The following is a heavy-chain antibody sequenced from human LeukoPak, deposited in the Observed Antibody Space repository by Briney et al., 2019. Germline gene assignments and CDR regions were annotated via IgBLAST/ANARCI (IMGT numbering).Heavy chain of an antibody. Sequence: GGSLRLSCAASGFTFSSYEMNWVRQAPGKGLEWVSGMSDSGTNTYYADSVKGRFTISRDNSKNTLYLQMNSLRAEDTAVYYCAKGGAVSSKSITMVRGTRRYYYYMDVWGKGTTVTTSS. CDR3: AKGGAVSSKSITMVRGTRRYYYYMDV. V-gene: IGHV3-23*01. D-gene: IGHD3-10*01. CDR1: GFTFSSYE. CDR2: MSDSGTNT. J-gene: IGHJ6*03.